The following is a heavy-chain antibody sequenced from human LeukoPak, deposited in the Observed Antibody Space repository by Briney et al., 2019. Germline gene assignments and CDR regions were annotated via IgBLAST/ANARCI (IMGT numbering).Heavy chain of an antibody. J-gene: IGHJ4*02. V-gene: IGHV3-30*18. Sequence: PGGSLRLFCTASGFTFSNYGMHWLRQAPGKGLEWVAVTSYDGSNEYYADSVKGRFTISRDNSKNTVFLQMNSLRPEDTAVYHCAKVALFSGYYPPFDYWGQGTLVTVSS. CDR3: AKVALFSGYYPPFDY. D-gene: IGHD3-22*01. CDR1: GFTFSNYG. CDR2: TSYDGSNE.